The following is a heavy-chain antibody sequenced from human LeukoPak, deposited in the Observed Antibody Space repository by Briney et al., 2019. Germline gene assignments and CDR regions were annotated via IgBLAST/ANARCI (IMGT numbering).Heavy chain of an antibody. CDR2: IKSKSDGGTT. Sequence: GGSLRLSCAGSGFIFRNAWLSWVRQAPGKGLEWVGRIKSKSDGGTTGYAAPVGGRFTISRDDSRNTLYLEMNSLKIEDTAVYYCTADPSTMILVANTPITQVDYWGQGSLVTVSS. V-gene: IGHV3-15*01. D-gene: IGHD3-22*01. J-gene: IGHJ4*02. CDR1: GFIFRNAW. CDR3: TADPSTMILVANTPITQVDY.